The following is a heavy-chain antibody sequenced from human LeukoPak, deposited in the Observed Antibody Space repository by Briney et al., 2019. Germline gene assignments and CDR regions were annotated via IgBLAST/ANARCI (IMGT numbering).Heavy chain of an antibody. CDR3: ARLYDGSAYHADHFDY. Sequence: GGSLRLSCAGSGFTFNTYNMNWVRQAPGKGLEWVSSISSSSSYIYYADSVKGRFTISRDNAENSLYLQMNSLRAEDTAVYYCARLYDGSAYHADHFDYWGQGTLVIVSS. V-gene: IGHV3-21*01. CDR2: ISSSSSYI. CDR1: GFTFNTYN. D-gene: IGHD3-22*01. J-gene: IGHJ4*02.